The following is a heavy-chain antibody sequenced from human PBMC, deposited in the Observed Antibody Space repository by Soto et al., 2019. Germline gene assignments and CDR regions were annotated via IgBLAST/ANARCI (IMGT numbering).Heavy chain of an antibody. J-gene: IGHJ4*02. CDR2: IIPILGIA. CDR1: GGTFSSYT. CDR3: ARDRGYCSSTSCYADYY. D-gene: IGHD2-2*03. Sequence: SVKVSCKASGGTFSSYTISWVRQAPGQGLEWMGRIIPILGIANYAQKFQGRVTITADTSTSTAYMELSSLRSDDTAVYYCARDRGYCSSTSCYADYYWGQETLVTVSS. V-gene: IGHV1-69*04.